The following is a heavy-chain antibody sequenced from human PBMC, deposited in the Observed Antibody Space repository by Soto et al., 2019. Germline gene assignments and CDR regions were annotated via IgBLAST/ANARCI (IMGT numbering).Heavy chain of an antibody. J-gene: IGHJ5*02. CDR2: IYYSGST. CDR3: ARGADTAMVRRNWNWFDP. D-gene: IGHD5-18*01. Sequence: SETLSLTCTVSGGSISSYYWSWIRQPPGKGLEWIEYIYYSGSTNYNPSLKSRVTISVDTSKNQFSLKLSSVTAADTAVYYCARGADTAMVRRNWNWFDPWGQGTLVTVSS. CDR1: GGSISSYY. V-gene: IGHV4-59*01.